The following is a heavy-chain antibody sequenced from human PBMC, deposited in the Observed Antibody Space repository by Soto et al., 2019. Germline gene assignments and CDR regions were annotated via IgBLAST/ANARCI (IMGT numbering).Heavy chain of an antibody. CDR2: INPNSGGT. D-gene: IGHD6-13*01. V-gene: IGHV1-2*04. CDR1: GYTFTGYY. Sequence: QVQLVQSGAEVKKPGASVKVSCKASGYTFTGYYMHWVRQAPGQGLEWMGWINPNSGGTNYAQKFQGWVTMTRDTSISTAYMELSRLRSDDTAVYYCARDGGQLVGYYYYYYGMDVWGQGTTVTVSS. J-gene: IGHJ6*02. CDR3: ARDGGQLVGYYYYYYGMDV.